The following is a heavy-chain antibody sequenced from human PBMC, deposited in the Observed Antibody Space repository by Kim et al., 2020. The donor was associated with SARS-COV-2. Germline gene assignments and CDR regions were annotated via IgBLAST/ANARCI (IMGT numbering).Heavy chain of an antibody. J-gene: IGHJ4*02. CDR3: ARMSLDYGDFEYFDY. CDR1: GFSLSTSGMC. V-gene: IGHV2-70*01. CDR2: IDWDDDK. D-gene: IGHD4-17*01. Sequence: SGPTLVNPTQTLTLTCTFSGFSLSTSGMCVSWIRQPPGKALEWLALIDWDDDKYYSTSLKTRLTISKDTSKNQVVLTMTNMDPVDTATYYCARMSLDYGDFEYFDYWGQGTLVTVSS.